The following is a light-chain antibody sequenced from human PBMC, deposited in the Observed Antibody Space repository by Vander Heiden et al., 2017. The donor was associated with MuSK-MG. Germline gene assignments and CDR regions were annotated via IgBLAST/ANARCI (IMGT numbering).Light chain of an antibody. CDR3: QQRDSTLWT. CDR1: QSISSY. J-gene: IGKJ1*01. CDR2: AAS. Sequence: DIQMTQSPSSLSASVGDRVTITCLASQSISSYLNWYQQKPGKAPKLLIYAASSLQSGVPSRFSSSGSGTDFTLTISRLQPEDFATYYCQQRDSTLWTCGQGTKVEIK. V-gene: IGKV1-39*01.